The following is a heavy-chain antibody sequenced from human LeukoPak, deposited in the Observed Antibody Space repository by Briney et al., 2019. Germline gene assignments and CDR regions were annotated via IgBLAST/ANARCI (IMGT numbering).Heavy chain of an antibody. J-gene: IGHJ4*02. CDR2: IKSKTAGGTT. CDR3: TPDARN. V-gene: IGHV3-15*01. Sequence: GGSLRLSCAASGFTFSTAWMSWVRQAPGKGLEWVGRIKSKTAGGTTDYAALVKGRFSISRDDSKNTVYLQMSSLKTEDTAVYYCTPDARNWGQGTLVTVSS. CDR1: GFTFSTAW.